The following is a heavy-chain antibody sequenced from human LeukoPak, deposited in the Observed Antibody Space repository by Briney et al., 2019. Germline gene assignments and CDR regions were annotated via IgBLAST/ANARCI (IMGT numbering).Heavy chain of an antibody. CDR2: IYYSGST. J-gene: IGHJ3*02. CDR3: ATPYSGGYQGLDI. D-gene: IGHD1-26*01. CDR1: GGSISSNKYY. V-gene: IGHV4-39*01. Sequence: SETLSLTCTVSGGSISSNKYYWGWIRQPPGKGLEWIGSIYYSGSTYYNPTLKSRVTIFVDTCKNQFSLKLSSVTAADTAVYYCATPYSGGYQGLDIWGQGTMVTVSS.